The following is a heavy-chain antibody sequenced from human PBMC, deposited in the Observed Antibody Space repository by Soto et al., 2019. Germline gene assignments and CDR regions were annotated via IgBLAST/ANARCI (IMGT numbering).Heavy chain of an antibody. CDR1: GGSFSGYY. CDR2: INHSGST. CDR3: ARGVSSSSWYGYYYYYYGMDV. V-gene: IGHV4-34*01. J-gene: IGHJ6*02. Sequence: VQLQQWGAGLLKPSETLSLTCAVYGGSFSGYYWSWIRQPPGKGLEWIGEINHSGSTNYNPSLKSRVTISVDTSKNQFSLKLSSVTAADTAVYYCARGVSSSSWYGYYYYYYGMDVWGQGTTVTVSS. D-gene: IGHD6-13*01.